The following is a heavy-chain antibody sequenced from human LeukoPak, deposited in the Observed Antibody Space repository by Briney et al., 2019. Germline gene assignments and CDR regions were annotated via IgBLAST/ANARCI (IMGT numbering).Heavy chain of an antibody. J-gene: IGHJ4*02. CDR1: GFTFSSYA. CDR2: ISSNGGST. D-gene: IGHD1-26*01. Sequence: PGGSLRLSCAASGFTFSSYAMHWVRQAPGKGLEYVSAISSNGGSTFYANSVKGRFTISRDTSKNTPYLQMGSLRADDMAVYYCVRVSGSYGYWGQGTLVTVSS. V-gene: IGHV3-64*01. CDR3: VRVSGSYGY.